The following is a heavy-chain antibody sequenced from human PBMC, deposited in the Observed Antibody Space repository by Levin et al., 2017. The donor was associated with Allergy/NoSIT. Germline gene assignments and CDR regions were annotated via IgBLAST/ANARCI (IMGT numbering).Heavy chain of an antibody. V-gene: IGHV3-53*01. J-gene: IGHJ4*02. CDR1: GFTFTNNY. CDR3: ATGPFDY. Sequence: LSLTCAASGFTFTNNYMSWVRQAPGKGLEWVSIIYNPDSTYYADSVKGRFTISRDNSENTLYLQMNSLRVEDTAVYYCATGPFDYWGQGTLVTVSS. D-gene: IGHD1-1*01. CDR2: IYNPDST.